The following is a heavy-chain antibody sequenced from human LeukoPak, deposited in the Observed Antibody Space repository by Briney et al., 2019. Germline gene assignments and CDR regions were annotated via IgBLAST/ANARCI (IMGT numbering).Heavy chain of an antibody. CDR3: ARSGYSYGADAFDI. V-gene: IGHV4-39*07. D-gene: IGHD5-18*01. CDR1: GGSTSSNGYY. Sequence: SETLSLTCTVSGGSTSSNGYYWAWFRHPPGKGLEWIGSIYYSGSTNYNPSLKSRVTISVDTSKNQFSLKLSSVTAADTAVYYCARSGYSYGADAFDIWGQGTMVTVSS. CDR2: IYYSGST. J-gene: IGHJ3*02.